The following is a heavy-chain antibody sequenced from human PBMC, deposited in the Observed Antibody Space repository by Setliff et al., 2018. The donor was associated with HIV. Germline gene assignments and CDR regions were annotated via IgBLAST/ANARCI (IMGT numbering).Heavy chain of an antibody. CDR2: IYYNGRT. CDR1: GGSISSSSFY. Sequence: SETLSLTCAVSGGSISSSSFYWAWIRQYPVKGLEWIGHIYYNGRTLFNPALGTRLNMSVDTSENRFSLHLNSVTAADTAVYYCVRERRRSPLSYGLDVWGQGTTVTVSS. J-gene: IGHJ6*02. V-gene: IGHV4-31*11. CDR3: VRERRRSPLSYGLDV.